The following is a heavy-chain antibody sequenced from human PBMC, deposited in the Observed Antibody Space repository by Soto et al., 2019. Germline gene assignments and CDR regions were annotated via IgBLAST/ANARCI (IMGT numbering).Heavy chain of an antibody. CDR2: ISPDNDNT. CDR3: AKNFGYYLNPGEY. Sequence: QVQLVQSGAEVKKPGASVKVSCKTSGYIFTTYGISWVRQAPGQGLQWLGWISPDNDNTNYAQNLQGRVTMTTDTSTSTAYMEVRSPRSYDTAVYFLAKNFGYYLNPGEYWGQGSLVTVSS. V-gene: IGHV1-18*04. CDR1: GYIFTTYG. J-gene: IGHJ4*02. D-gene: IGHD2-15*01.